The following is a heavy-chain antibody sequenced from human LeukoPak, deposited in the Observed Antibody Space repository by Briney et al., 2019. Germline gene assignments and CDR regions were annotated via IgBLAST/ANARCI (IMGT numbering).Heavy chain of an antibody. CDR2: MNPNTGNT. V-gene: IGHV1-8*01. CDR3: SGGDY. Sequence: GASVKVSCKASGYTFTSHDINWVRQATGQGLEWMGWMNPNTGNTGYAQNFQGRVTMTMDPSISTAYMELSGPRSEDTAVYYCSGGDYWGQGTLVTVSS. CDR1: GYTFTSHD. J-gene: IGHJ4*02.